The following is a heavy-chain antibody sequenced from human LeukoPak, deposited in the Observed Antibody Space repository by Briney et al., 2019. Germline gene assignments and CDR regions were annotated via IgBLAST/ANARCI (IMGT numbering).Heavy chain of an antibody. D-gene: IGHD3-22*01. J-gene: IGHJ3*02. CDR3: ARANYYDSSGYDAFDI. CDR2: IKQDGSQK. CDR1: GFTFSSYW. V-gene: IGHV3-7*04. Sequence: GGSLRLSCAASGFTFSSYWMSWVRQAPGKGLEWVANIKQDGSQKYYVDSVKGRFTISRDNAKNSLYLQMNSLRAEDTAVYYCARANYYDSSGYDAFDIWGQGTMVTVSS.